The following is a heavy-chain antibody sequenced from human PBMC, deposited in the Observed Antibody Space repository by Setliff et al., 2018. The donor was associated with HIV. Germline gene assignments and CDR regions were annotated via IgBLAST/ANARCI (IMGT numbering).Heavy chain of an antibody. Sequence: GGSLRLSCAASGFRFSEFWMNWVRQAPGKGPEWVANIKADESEKYYVDSVKGRCTISRDNSKNTLYLQMNSLRAEDTAVYYCAKEGTIAMAGAHYYYYYMDVWGKGTTVTVSS. CDR3: AKEGTIAMAGAHYYYYYMDV. J-gene: IGHJ6*03. CDR2: IKADESEK. V-gene: IGHV3-7*01. D-gene: IGHD6-19*01. CDR1: GFRFSEFW.